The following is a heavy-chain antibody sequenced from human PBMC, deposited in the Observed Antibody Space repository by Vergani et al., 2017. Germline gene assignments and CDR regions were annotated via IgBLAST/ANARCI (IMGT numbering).Heavy chain of an antibody. J-gene: IGHJ4*02. CDR1: GGSISSYY. V-gene: IGHV4-59*01. CDR3: ARDRGGYSYGFDY. CDR2: IYYSGST. Sequence: QVQLQESGPGLVKPSETLSLTCTVSGGSISSYYWSWIRQPPGKGLEWIGYIYYSGSTNYNPSLKSRVTISVATSKNQFSLKLSSVTAADTAVYYCARDRGGYSYGFDYWGQGTLVTVSS. D-gene: IGHD5-18*01.